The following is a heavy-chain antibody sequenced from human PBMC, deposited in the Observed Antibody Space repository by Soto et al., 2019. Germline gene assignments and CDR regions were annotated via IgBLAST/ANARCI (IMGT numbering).Heavy chain of an antibody. D-gene: IGHD3-10*01. CDR2: IDPSDSYT. CDR3: ARRHYYGSGSYYYYYYGMDV. CDR1: GYSFTSYW. Sequence: GESLKISCKGSGYSFTSYWISWVRQMPGKGLEWMGRIDPSDSYTNYSPSFQGHVTISADKSISTAYLQWSSLKASDTAMYYCARRHYYGSGSYYYYYYGMDVWGQGTTVPGSS. V-gene: IGHV5-10-1*01. J-gene: IGHJ6*02.